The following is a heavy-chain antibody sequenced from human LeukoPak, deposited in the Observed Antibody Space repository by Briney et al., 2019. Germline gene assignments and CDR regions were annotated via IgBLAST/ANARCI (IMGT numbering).Heavy chain of an antibody. D-gene: IGHD6-6*01. CDR1: GGSISSYY. Sequence: SETLSLTCTVSGGSISSYYWSWIRQPPGKGLEWIGYIYYSGGTNYNPSLKSRVTISVDTSKNQFSLKLSSVTAADTAVYYCAREAFDSSSSPSKFDPWGQGTLVTVSS. CDR3: AREAFDSSSSPSKFDP. J-gene: IGHJ5*02. CDR2: IYYSGGT. V-gene: IGHV4-59*01.